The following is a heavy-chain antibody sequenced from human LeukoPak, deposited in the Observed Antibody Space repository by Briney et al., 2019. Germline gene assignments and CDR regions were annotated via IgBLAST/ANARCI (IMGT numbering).Heavy chain of an antibody. V-gene: IGHV4-4*09. CDR2: ISNTGST. J-gene: IGHJ5*02. CDR3: ARLLGRGAWFDP. Sequence: SETLSLTCTVSGASISSSYWSWIRQPPGKGLEWIGYISNTGSTNYNPSLRSRVTISVDTSKNQFSLKLSSVIAADTAVYYCARLLGRGAWFDPWGQGTLVTVSS. D-gene: IGHD3-16*01. CDR1: GASISSSY.